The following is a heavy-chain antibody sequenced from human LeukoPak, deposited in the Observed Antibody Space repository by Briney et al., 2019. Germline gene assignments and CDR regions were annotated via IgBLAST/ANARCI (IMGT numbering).Heavy chain of an antibody. CDR1: GFTFDDCG. CDR3: ARERGYSGQWEFDY. D-gene: IGHD5-12*01. Sequence: PGGSLRLPCAASGFTFDDCGMSWVRQAPGKGLEWVSGINWDGGSTGYADSVKGRFTISRDNVKSSLYLQMNSLRAEDTALYYCARERGYSGQWEFDYWGQGTLVTVSS. J-gene: IGHJ4*02. CDR2: INWDGGST. V-gene: IGHV3-20*04.